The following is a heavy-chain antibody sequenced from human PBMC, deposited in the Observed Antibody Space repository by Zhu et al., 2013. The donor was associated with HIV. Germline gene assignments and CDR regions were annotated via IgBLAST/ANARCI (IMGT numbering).Heavy chain of an antibody. Sequence: VQLVQSGAEVKKPGTTVKISCKVSGFTFTDYYIHWVRQAPGKGLEWMGWISAYNGNTNYAQNLQGRVTMTTDTSTSTAYMELRSLRSDDTAVYYCARDFGTNYVVYYYYMDVWGTGTTVTVSS. J-gene: IGHJ6*03. CDR2: ISAYNGNT. D-gene: IGHD4-4*01. V-gene: IGHV1-18*04. CDR1: GFTFTDYY. CDR3: ARDFGTNYVVYYYYMDV.